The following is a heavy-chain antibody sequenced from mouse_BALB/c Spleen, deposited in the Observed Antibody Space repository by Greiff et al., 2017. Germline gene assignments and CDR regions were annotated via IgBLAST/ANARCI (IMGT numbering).Heavy chain of an antibody. CDR1: GYTFTDYE. V-gene: IGHV1-15*01. D-gene: IGHD2-4*01. CDR3: TRPLYHEGAMDY. CDR2: IDPETGGT. J-gene: IGHJ4*01. Sequence: VKLLESGAELVRPGASVTLSCKASGYTFTDYEMHWVKQTPVHGLEWIGAIDPETGGTAYNQKFKGKATLTADKSSSTAYMELRSLTSEDSAVYYCTRPLYHEGAMDYWGQGTSVTVSS.